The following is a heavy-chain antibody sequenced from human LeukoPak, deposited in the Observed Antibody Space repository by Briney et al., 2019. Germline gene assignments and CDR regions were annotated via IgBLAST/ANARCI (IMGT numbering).Heavy chain of an antibody. D-gene: IGHD3-10*01. CDR2: IYTSGST. J-gene: IGHJ6*02. CDR1: GGSVSSGSYY. Sequence: SQTLSLTCTVSGGSVSSGSYYWSWIRQPAGKGLEWIGRIYTSGSTNYNPSLKSRVTISVDTSKNQFSLKLSSVTAADTAVYYCARDGFGEFLESGGMDVWGQGTTVTVSS. CDR3: ARDGFGEFLESGGMDV. V-gene: IGHV4-61*02.